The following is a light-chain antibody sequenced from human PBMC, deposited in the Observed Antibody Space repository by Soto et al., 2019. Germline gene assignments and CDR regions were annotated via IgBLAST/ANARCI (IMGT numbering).Light chain of an antibody. CDR2: SNN. J-gene: IGLJ2*01. Sequence: QSVLTQPPSASGTPGQRVTISCSGSSSNIGINTVNWYYQLPGTAPKLLIYSNNQRPSGVPDRFSGSKSGTSASLAISGLQSEDEADYYCAAWDDSLNGVVFGGGTKLTVL. CDR1: SSNIGINT. CDR3: AAWDDSLNGVV. V-gene: IGLV1-44*01.